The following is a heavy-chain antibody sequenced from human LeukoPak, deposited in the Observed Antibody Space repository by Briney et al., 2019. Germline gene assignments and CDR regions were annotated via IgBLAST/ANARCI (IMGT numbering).Heavy chain of an antibody. CDR1: GFTFSSYS. V-gene: IGHV3-21*01. D-gene: IGHD2-2*01. CDR3: ARDAGDIVVVPAADDAFDI. Sequence: GGSLRLPCAASGFTFSSYSMNWVRQAPGKGLEWVSSISSSSSYIYYADSVKGRFTISRDNAKNSLYLQMNSLRAEDTAVYYCARDAGDIVVVPAADDAFDIWGQGTMVTVSS. CDR2: ISSSSSYI. J-gene: IGHJ3*02.